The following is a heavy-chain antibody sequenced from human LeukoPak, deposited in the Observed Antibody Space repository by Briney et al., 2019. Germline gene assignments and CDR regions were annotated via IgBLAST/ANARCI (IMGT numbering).Heavy chain of an antibody. CDR2: IYYSGST. V-gene: IGHV4-59*08. CDR1: GGSISSYY. J-gene: IGHJ4*02. Sequence: PSETLSLTCTVSGGSISSYYWSWIRQPPGKGLEWIGYIYYSGSTNYNPSLKSRVTISVDTSKNQFSLKLSSVTAADTAVYYCARQDMGSYFDYWGQGTLVTVSS. CDR3: ARQDMGSYFDY. D-gene: IGHD3-10*01.